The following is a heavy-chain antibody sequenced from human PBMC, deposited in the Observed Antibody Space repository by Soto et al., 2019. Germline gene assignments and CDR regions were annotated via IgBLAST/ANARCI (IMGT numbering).Heavy chain of an antibody. CDR2: INHSGST. D-gene: IGHD3-10*01. Sequence: SETLSLTCAVYGGSFSGYYWSWIRQPPGKGLEWIGEINHSGSTNYNPSLKSRVTISVDTSKNQFSLKLSSVTAADTAVYYCARGSSTMVRGVNYYYYGMDVWGQGTTVTVSS. CDR3: ARGSSTMVRGVNYYYYGMDV. J-gene: IGHJ6*02. V-gene: IGHV4-34*01. CDR1: GGSFSGYY.